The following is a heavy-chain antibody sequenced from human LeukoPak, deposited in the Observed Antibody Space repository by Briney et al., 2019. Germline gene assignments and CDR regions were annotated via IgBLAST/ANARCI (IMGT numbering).Heavy chain of an antibody. CDR3: ARGERYPHQPLLYY. CDR2: IYYSGST. Sequence: SQTLSLTCTVSGGSISSGGYYWSWLRQHPGKGLKWIGYIYYSGSTYYTPSLKSRVTISVDTSKNQFSLKLSSVTAADTAVYYCARGERYPHQPLLYYWGQGTLVTVSS. CDR1: GGSISSGGYY. D-gene: IGHD2-21*02. J-gene: IGHJ4*02. V-gene: IGHV4-31*03.